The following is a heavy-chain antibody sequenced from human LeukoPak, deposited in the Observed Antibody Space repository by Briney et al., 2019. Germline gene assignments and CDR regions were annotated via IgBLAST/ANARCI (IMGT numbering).Heavy chain of an antibody. CDR3: ARVFLSGVPAALYFDY. J-gene: IGHJ4*02. CDR2: ISYDGSNK. V-gene: IGHV3-30-3*01. CDR1: GFTFSSYA. D-gene: IGHD2-2*01. Sequence: GGSLRLSCAASGFTFSSYAMHWVRQAPGKGLEWVAVISYDGSNKYYADSVKGRFTISRDNSKNTLYLQMNSLRAEDTVLYYCARVFLSGVPAALYFDYWGQGTLVTVSS.